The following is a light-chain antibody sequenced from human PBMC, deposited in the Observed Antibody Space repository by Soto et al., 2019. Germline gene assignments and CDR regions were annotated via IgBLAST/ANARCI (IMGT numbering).Light chain of an antibody. CDR1: QSVSDK. CDR2: DVS. V-gene: IGKV3-20*01. J-gene: IGKJ5*01. CDR3: QQYGSSPPIT. Sequence: IVMTQSPATVSVSPGERATLSCRASQSVSDKLAWYQQKPGQAPRLLIYDVSNRATGIPARFSGSGSGTDFTLTISRLEPEDFAVYYCQQYGSSPPITFGQGTRLEIK.